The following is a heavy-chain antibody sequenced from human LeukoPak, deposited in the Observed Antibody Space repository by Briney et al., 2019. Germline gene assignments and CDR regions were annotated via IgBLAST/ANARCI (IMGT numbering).Heavy chain of an antibody. D-gene: IGHD1-26*01. Sequence: SETLSLTCAVSGGSIMTTNWWSWVRQPPGKGPEWIGEVHLSGATNYNPSLESRVSMSIDTSKNQMSLKLTSVTAADTAIYFCTRESGAFSPFGFWGQGTLVTVSS. CDR2: VHLSGAT. V-gene: IGHV4-4*02. CDR1: GGSIMTTNW. J-gene: IGHJ4*02. CDR3: TRESGAFSPFGF.